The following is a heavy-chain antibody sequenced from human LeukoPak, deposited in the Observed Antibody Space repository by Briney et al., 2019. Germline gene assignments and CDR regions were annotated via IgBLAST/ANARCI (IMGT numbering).Heavy chain of an antibody. Sequence: PSETLSLTCSVSGDSIASYYWSWIRQPPGKGLEWIGYVFYSGNTYYNPSLKSRVAISLDTSKKQFSLKLTSVTAADTAVYYCARDISMIRGPAHYYGLDVWGQGITVTVSS. V-gene: IGHV4-59*01. CDR2: VFYSGNT. D-gene: IGHD3-10*01. CDR1: GDSIASYY. CDR3: ARDISMIRGPAHYYGLDV. J-gene: IGHJ6*02.